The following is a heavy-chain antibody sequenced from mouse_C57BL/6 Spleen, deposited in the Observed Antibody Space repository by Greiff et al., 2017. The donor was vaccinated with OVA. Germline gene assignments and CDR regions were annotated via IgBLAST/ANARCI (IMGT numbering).Heavy chain of an antibody. J-gene: IGHJ4*01. V-gene: IGHV2-2*01. CDR1: GFSLTSYG. Sequence: VHLVESGPGLVQPSQSLSITCTVSGFSLTSYGVHWVRQSPGKGLEWLGVIWSGGSTDYNAAFISRLSISKDNSKSQVFFKMNSLQADDTAIYYCARKLPRDYYAMDYWGQGTSVTVSS. D-gene: IGHD2-12*01. CDR3: ARKLPRDYYAMDY. CDR2: IWSGGST.